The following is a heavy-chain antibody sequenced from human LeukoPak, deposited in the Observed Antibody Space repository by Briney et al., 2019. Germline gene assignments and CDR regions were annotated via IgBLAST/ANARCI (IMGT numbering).Heavy chain of an antibody. V-gene: IGHV3-74*01. CDR2: INSDGSST. Sequence: GGSLRLSCAASGFTFSSYWMHWVRQAPGKGLVWVSRINSDGSSTSYADSVKGRFTISRDNAKNTLYLQMNSLGVEDTAVYYCGAKVGATYDYWGQGTLVTVSS. CDR1: GFTFSSYW. CDR3: GAKVGATYDY. D-gene: IGHD1-26*01. J-gene: IGHJ4*02.